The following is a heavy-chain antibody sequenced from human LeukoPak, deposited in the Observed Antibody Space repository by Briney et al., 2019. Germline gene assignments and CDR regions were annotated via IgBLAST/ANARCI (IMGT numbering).Heavy chain of an antibody. CDR1: GFTFDAYT. D-gene: IGHD1-26*01. CDR2: INKDGSAT. CDR3: ATWAFYHSLDV. V-gene: IGHV3-43*01. J-gene: IGHJ6*02. Sequence: GGSLRLSCEASGFTFDAYTMDWVRQAPGKGLEWVSLINKDGSATYYADSVKGRFTISRDNSKNSLCLQMNSLRSEDTALYYCATWAFYHSLDVWGQGTTVTVSS.